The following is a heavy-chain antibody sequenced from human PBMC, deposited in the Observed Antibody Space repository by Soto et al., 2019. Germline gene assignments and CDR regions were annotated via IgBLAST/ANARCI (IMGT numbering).Heavy chain of an antibody. CDR2: ISWNSGSI. V-gene: IGHV3-9*01. CDR1: GFTFDDYA. CDR3: AQDGQFGVVNYYFDY. Sequence: PGGSLRLSCAASGFTFDDYAMHWVRQAPGKGLEWVSGISWNSGSIGYADSVKGRFTISRDNAKNSLYLQMNSLRAEDTALYYCAQDGQFGVVNYYFDYWGQGTLVTVSS. D-gene: IGHD3-3*01. J-gene: IGHJ4*02.